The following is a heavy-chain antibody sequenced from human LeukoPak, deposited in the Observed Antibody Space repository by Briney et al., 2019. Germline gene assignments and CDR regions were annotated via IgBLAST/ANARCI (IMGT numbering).Heavy chain of an antibody. CDR2: ISGSGGTT. CDR1: GCTFSSYA. D-gene: IGHD2-21*02. Sequence: GGSLRLSCAASGCTFSSYAMSWVRQAPGKGLEWVAVISGSGGTTYYADSVKGRFTISRDNSKNTVDLQMESLRAEDTAVYYCASDSYSPEYFQHWGQGTLVTVSS. J-gene: IGHJ1*01. V-gene: IGHV3-23*01. CDR3: ASDSYSPEYFQH.